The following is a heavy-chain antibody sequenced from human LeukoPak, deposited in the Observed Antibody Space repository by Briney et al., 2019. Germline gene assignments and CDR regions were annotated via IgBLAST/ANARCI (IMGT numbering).Heavy chain of an antibody. V-gene: IGHV3-30-3*01. D-gene: IGHD3-3*01. J-gene: IGHJ6*02. CDR3: ARDEYYDFWSGYYPVSGYYYGMDV. Sequence: GGSLRLSCAASGFTFSSHAMHWVRQAPGKGLEWVAVISYDGSNKYYADSVKGRFTISRDNSKNTLYLQMNSLRAEDTAVYYCARDEYYDFWSGYYPVSGYYYGMDVWGQGTTVTVSS. CDR1: GFTFSSHA. CDR2: ISYDGSNK.